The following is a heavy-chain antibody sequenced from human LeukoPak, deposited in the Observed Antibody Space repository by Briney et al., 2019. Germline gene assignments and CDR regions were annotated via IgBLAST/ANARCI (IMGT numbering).Heavy chain of an antibody. CDR2: IKPDGSDK. V-gene: IGHV3-7*03. J-gene: IGHJ4*02. Sequence: GGSLRLSCAASGFTFSSYWMSWVRQAPGKGLEWVAQIKPDGSDKYYVDSVKGRFTISRDNAKNSLYLQMNSLRAEDTALYYCARVDYYDSSGYFDYWGQGTLVTVSS. CDR3: ARVDYYDSSGYFDY. CDR1: GFTFSSYW. D-gene: IGHD3-22*01.